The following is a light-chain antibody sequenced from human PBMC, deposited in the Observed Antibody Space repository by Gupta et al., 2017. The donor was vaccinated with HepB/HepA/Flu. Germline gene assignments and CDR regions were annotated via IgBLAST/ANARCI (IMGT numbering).Light chain of an antibody. CDR2: DAS. CDR1: QDISNY. CDR3: QQYDNLPIT. Sequence: MTQSPSSLSASVGDRVTITCQASQDISNYLNWYQQKPGKAPKLLTYDASNLETGVPSRFSGSGSGTDFTFTISSLQPEDIATYYCQQYDNLPITFGQGTRLEIK. J-gene: IGKJ5*01. V-gene: IGKV1-33*01.